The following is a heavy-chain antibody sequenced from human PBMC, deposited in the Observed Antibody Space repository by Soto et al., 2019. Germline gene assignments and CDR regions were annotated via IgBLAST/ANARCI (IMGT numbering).Heavy chain of an antibody. CDR1: GVSISSGKW. D-gene: IGHD3-22*01. Sequence: PSETLSLTCTISGVSISSGKWWSWVRKPPGEGLEWIGEIFHTGNTDYKPSLKSRVSILVDKSKNQFSLNLDSVTAADTAVYYCARNLFDSRGYPPEVWGQGILVTVSS. J-gene: IGHJ4*02. CDR2: IFHTGNT. CDR3: ARNLFDSRGYPPEV. V-gene: IGHV4-4*02.